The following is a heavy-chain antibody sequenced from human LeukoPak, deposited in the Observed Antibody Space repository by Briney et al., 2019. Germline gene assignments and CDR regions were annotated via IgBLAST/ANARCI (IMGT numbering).Heavy chain of an antibody. V-gene: IGHV4-34*01. D-gene: IGHD3-16*01. J-gene: IGHJ3*02. CDR3: ARVLGEDPGAFDI. Sequence: SETLSLTCAVYGGSFSGYYWSWIRQPPGKGLEWIGEINHSGSTNYNPSLKSRVTISVDTSKNQFSLKLSSVTAADTAVYYCARVLGEDPGAFDIWGQGTMVTVSS. CDR1: GGSFSGYY. CDR2: INHSGST.